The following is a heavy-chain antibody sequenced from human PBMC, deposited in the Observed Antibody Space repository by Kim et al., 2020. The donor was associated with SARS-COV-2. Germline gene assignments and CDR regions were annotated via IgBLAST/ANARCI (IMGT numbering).Heavy chain of an antibody. J-gene: IGHJ4*02. D-gene: IGHD5-12*01. CDR2: INQDGSET. Sequence: GGSLRLSCGASGFSFSNYWMSWVRQAPGKGLEWVANINQDGSETYYVDSVKGRFTVSRDNAKNSLYLQMNSLRAEDTAVYYCARLSGYSGSDSLAYWGQGTLVTVSS. CDR3: ARLSGYSGSDSLAY. V-gene: IGHV3-7*01. CDR1: GFSFSNYW.